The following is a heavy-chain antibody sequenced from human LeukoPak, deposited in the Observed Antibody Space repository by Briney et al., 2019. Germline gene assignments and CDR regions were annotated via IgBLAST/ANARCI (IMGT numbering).Heavy chain of an antibody. V-gene: IGHV3-48*02. D-gene: IGHD1-1*01. CDR2: ISSSSSTI. CDR3: VRSGSWRAFDY. CDR1: GFIFSRYS. J-gene: IGHJ4*02. Sequence: GGSLRLSCAASGFIFSRYSMNWVRQAPEKGLEWVSYISSSSSTIYYADSVKGRFTISRDNAKNSLYLQMSSLRDEDTAVYYCVRSGSWRAFDYWGQGTLVTVSS.